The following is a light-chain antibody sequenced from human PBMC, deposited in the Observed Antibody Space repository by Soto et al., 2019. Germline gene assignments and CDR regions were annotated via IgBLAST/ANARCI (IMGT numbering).Light chain of an antibody. CDR2: HAI. CDR1: QTISNN. Sequence: EIVITQSPATLSVSPGGRATLSCRASQTISNNLAWYQQKPGQPPRLLIYHAIARATGIPARFSGSGSGTEFTLTISSLQSEDFAEYHCQQYNNWPQTFGQGTKVDIK. J-gene: IGKJ1*01. CDR3: QQYNNWPQT. V-gene: IGKV3-15*01.